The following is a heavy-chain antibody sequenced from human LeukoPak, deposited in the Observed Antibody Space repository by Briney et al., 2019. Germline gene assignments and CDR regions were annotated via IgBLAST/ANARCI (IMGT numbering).Heavy chain of an antibody. Sequence: GGSLRLSCAASGFTFDDYAMHWVRQAPGKGLEWVSGISWNSGSIGYADSVKGRFTISRDNAKNSLYLQMNSLRAEDTTLYYCAKDIATGNRLYYFDYWGQGTLVTVSS. J-gene: IGHJ4*02. CDR2: ISWNSGSI. V-gene: IGHV3-9*01. D-gene: IGHD1-14*01. CDR3: AKDIATGNRLYYFDY. CDR1: GFTFDDYA.